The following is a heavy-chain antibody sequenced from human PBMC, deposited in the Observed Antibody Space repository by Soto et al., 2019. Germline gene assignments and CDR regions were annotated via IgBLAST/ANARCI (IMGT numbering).Heavy chain of an antibody. CDR2: INPNSGGT. D-gene: IGHD6-19*01. V-gene: IGHV1-2*04. CDR1: GYTFTGYY. CDR3: ARGYSSGWHDYYYYDMDV. J-gene: IGHJ6*03. Sequence: ASVKVSFKASGYTFTGYYMHWVRQAPGQGLEWMGWINPNSGGTNYAQKFQGWVTMTRGTSISTAYMELSRLRSDDTAVYYCARGYSSGWHDYYYYDMDVWGKGTTVTSP.